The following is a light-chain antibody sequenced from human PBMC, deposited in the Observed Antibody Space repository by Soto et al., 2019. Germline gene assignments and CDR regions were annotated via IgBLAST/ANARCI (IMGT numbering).Light chain of an antibody. CDR2: GNS. V-gene: IGLV1-40*01. CDR3: QSFDSSRGAYV. J-gene: IGLJ1*01. CDR1: SSNIGAGYD. Sequence: QSVLTQPPSVSGAPGQRVTISCTGSSSNIGAGYDVHWYQQLPGTAPKLLIYGNSNRPSGVPDRFSGSKSGTSASLAITGLQAEDEADYYCQSFDSSRGAYVFGTGTKVTVL.